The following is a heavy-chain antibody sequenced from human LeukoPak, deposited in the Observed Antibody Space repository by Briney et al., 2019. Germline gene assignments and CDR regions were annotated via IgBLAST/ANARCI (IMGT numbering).Heavy chain of an antibody. J-gene: IGHJ6*03. Sequence: GASEKVSCKASGGTFSSYAISWVRQAPGQGLEWMGGIIPIFGTANYAQKFQGRVTITADESTSTAYMELSSLRSEDTAVYYCARDLGASYYYYMDVWGKGTTVTISS. CDR3: ARDLGASYYYYMDV. CDR1: GGTFSSYA. V-gene: IGHV1-69*13. D-gene: IGHD3-16*01. CDR2: IIPIFGTA.